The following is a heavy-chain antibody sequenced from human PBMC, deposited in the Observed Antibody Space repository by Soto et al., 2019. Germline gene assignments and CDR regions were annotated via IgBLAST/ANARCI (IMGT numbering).Heavy chain of an antibody. CDR1: GFSLSTSGVG. CDR2: IYWDHDK. V-gene: IGHV2-5*02. Sequence: QITLKESGPTLVKPTQTLTLTCSFSGFSLSTSGVGVGWIRQPPVKALEWLAVIYWDHDKRYSPSLKSRLTITKDTSKNQVFLIMTNMDPVDTATYHCAHRRPSAAFDYWGQGTLVTVSS. J-gene: IGHJ4*02. CDR3: AHRRPSAAFDY. D-gene: IGHD2-15*01.